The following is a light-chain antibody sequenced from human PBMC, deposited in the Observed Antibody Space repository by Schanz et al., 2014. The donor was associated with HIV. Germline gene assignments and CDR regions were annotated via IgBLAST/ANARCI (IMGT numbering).Light chain of an antibody. CDR3: QQYSTSPRT. V-gene: IGKV3-20*01. CDR1: QTVSSSY. J-gene: IGKJ1*01. CDR2: GAS. Sequence: EIVLTQSPGTLSLSPGERATLSCRASQTVSSSYFAWYQQKPGQAPRLLIYGASSRATGIPDRFSGSGSGTDFTLTISRLEPEDSAVYFCQQYSTSPRTFGQGTKVEIK.